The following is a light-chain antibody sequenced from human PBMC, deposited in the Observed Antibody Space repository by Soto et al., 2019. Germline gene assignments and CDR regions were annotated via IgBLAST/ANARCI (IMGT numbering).Light chain of an antibody. V-gene: IGKV3-15*01. J-gene: IGKJ5*01. CDR1: QSVSSN. CDR3: QQSGT. Sequence: EIVMTQSPATMSVSPGERATLSCRASQSVSSNLPWYQQKPGKSPRLLIYGATTRATGIPARFSGSGSGTEFTLTISSLQSEDFAVYYCQQSGTFGQGTRLEIK. CDR2: GAT.